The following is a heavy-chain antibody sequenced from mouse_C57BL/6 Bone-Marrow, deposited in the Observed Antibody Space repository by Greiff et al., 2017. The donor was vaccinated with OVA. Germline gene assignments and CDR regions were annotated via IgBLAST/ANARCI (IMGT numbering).Heavy chain of an antibody. CDR2: INPGSGGT. Sequence: QVQLKESGAELVRPGTSVKVSCKASGYAFTNYLIEWVKQRPGQGLEWIGVINPGSGGTNYNEKFKGKATLTADKSSSTAYMQLSSLTSEDSAVYFCASANWAYAMDYWGQGTSVTVSS. D-gene: IGHD4-1*01. CDR3: ASANWAYAMDY. J-gene: IGHJ4*01. V-gene: IGHV1-54*01. CDR1: GYAFTNYL.